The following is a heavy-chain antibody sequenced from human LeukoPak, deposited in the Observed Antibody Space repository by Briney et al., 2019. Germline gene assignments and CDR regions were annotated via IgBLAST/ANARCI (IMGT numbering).Heavy chain of an antibody. CDR2: INTNTGNP. D-gene: IGHD6-19*01. V-gene: IGHV7-4-1*02. CDR3: ARGAVANGRYYFDY. J-gene: IGHJ4*02. Sequence: ASVKVSCKASGYTFTTYVMNWVRQAPGQGLEWMGWINTNTGNPTYAQGFTGRFVFSLDTSVSTAYLRISSLKAEDTVVYYCARGAVANGRYYFDYWGQGTLVTVSS. CDR1: GYTFTTYV.